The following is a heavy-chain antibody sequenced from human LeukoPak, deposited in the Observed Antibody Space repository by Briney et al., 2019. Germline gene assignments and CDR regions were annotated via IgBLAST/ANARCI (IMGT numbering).Heavy chain of an antibody. J-gene: IGHJ4*02. V-gene: IGHV3-21*04. Sequence: NPGGSLRLSCAASGFTFSSYSMNWVRQAPGKGLEWVSSISSSSSYIYYADSVKGRFTISRDNAKNSLYLQMNSLRAEDTAVYYCAKVHLDEWELPTTYYFDYWGQGTLVTVSS. CDR1: GFTFSSYS. D-gene: IGHD1-26*01. CDR3: AKVHLDEWELPTTYYFDY. CDR2: ISSSSSYI.